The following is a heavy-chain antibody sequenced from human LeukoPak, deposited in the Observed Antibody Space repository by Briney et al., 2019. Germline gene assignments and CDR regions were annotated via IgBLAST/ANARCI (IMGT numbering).Heavy chain of an antibody. CDR1: GGSISSYY. V-gene: IGHV4-59*12. Sequence: SETLSLTCTVSGGSISSYYWSWIRQPPGKGLEWIGYIYYSGSTYYNPSLKSRVTISVDTSKNQFFLKLSSVTAADTAVYYCARDLRGYGDYVDYWGQGTLVTVSS. CDR2: IYYSGST. J-gene: IGHJ4*02. D-gene: IGHD4-17*01. CDR3: ARDLRGYGDYVDY.